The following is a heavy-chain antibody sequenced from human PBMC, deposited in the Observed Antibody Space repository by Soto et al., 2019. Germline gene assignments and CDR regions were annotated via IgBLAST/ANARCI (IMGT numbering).Heavy chain of an antibody. D-gene: IGHD3-10*01. V-gene: IGHV3-23*01. J-gene: IGHJ4*02. CDR2: ISGSGVNT. CDR1: GFTFSSYA. Sequence: PGGSLRLSCAASGFTFSSYAMSWVRQAPGKGLEWVSAISGSGVNTYYADSVKGRFTISRDSSKNTLYLQMNSLRAEDTAVYYCAKDTRSRGSGSYSEFDYWGQGTLVTVSS. CDR3: AKDTRSRGSGSYSEFDY.